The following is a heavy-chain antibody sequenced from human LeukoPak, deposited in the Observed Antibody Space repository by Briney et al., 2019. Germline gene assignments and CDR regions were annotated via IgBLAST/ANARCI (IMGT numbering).Heavy chain of an antibody. V-gene: IGHV3-30*03. J-gene: IGHJ4*02. Sequence: GGSLRLSCAASGFTFSSYGMHWVRQAPGKGLEWVAIISYDGSNKYYADSVKGRFTISRDNAKNSLYLQMNSLRDEDTAVYYCAREWPGYWGRGTLVTVSS. CDR3: AREWPGY. CDR2: ISYDGSNK. CDR1: GFTFSSYG. D-gene: IGHD5-12*01.